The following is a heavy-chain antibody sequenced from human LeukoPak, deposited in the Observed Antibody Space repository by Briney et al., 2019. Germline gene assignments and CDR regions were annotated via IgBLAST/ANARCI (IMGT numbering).Heavy chain of an antibody. D-gene: IGHD2-21*02. CDR2: INHSGST. Sequence: SETLSLTCAVYGGSFSGYYWSWIRQPPGKGLEWIGEINHSGSTNYNPSLKSRVTISVDTSKNQFSLKLSSVTAADTAVYYCARGPRFKFEVTATRSSHYFDYWGQGTLVTVSS. CDR1: GGSFSGYY. CDR3: ARGPRFKFEVTATRSSHYFDY. V-gene: IGHV4-34*01. J-gene: IGHJ4*02.